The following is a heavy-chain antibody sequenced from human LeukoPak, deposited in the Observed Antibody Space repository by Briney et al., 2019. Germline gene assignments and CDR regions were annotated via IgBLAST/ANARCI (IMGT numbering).Heavy chain of an antibody. CDR2: IYYSGST. CDR1: GGSISSSSYY. Sequence: PSETLSLTCTVSGGSISSSSYYWGWLRQPPGKGLEWIGSIYYSGSTYYNPSLKSRVTISVDTSKNQFSLKLSSVTAADTAVYYCARPYCSSTSCYIRDDAFDIWGQGTMVTVSS. CDR3: ARPYCSSTSCYIRDDAFDI. V-gene: IGHV4-39*07. D-gene: IGHD2-2*02. J-gene: IGHJ3*02.